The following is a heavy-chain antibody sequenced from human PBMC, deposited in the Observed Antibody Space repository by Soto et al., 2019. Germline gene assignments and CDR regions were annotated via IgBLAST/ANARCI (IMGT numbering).Heavy chain of an antibody. Sequence: QVQLVQSGPEMKKPGSSVKVSCKASGGTFSSYVIRWVRQAPGHGLEWMGGIIPIFETANHEQKFQGRVTINADEYTSTVYMELSSLRPEDTALYFCAKAVANNACWGGRSSASIGACGMDVWGQATAVTVS. CDR3: AKAVANNACWGGRSSASIGACGMDV. CDR1: GGTFSSYV. V-gene: IGHV1-69*01. CDR2: IIPIFETA. J-gene: IGHJ6*02. D-gene: IGHD3-3*01.